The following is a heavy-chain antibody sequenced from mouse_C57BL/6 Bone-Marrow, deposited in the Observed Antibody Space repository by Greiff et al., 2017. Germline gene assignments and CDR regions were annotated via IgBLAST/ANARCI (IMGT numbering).Heavy chain of an antibody. CDR1: GYPFTDYE. CDR3: TRWRGLRREAWFAY. D-gene: IGHD2-4*01. CDR2: IDPETGGT. J-gene: IGHJ3*01. V-gene: IGHV1-15*01. Sequence: QVQLQQSGAELVRPGASVTLSCKASGYPFTDYEMHWVKQTPVHGLEWIGAIDPETGGTAYNQKFKGKAILTADKSSSTAYMELRSLTSEDSAVYYCTRWRGLRREAWFAYWGQGTLVTVSA.